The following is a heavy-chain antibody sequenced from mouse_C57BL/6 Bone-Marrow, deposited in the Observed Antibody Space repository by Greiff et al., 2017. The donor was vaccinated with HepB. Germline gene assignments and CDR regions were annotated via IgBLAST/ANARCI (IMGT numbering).Heavy chain of an antibody. CDR2: IDPENGDT. J-gene: IGHJ2*01. D-gene: IGHD3-2*02. CDR3: TTARQLRLRSLDY. CDR1: GFNIKDDY. V-gene: IGHV14-4*01. Sequence: VQLQQSGAELVRPGASAKLSCTASGFNIKDDYMHWVKQRPEQGLEWIGWIDPENGDTEYASKFQGKATITAATSSNTAYLQLSSLTSEDTAVYYCTTARQLRLRSLDYWGQGTTLTVSS.